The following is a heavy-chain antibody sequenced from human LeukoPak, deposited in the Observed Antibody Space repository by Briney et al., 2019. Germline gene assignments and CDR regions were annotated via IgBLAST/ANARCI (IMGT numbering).Heavy chain of an antibody. CDR1: GGSISSGDYY. J-gene: IGHJ5*02. CDR3: ARDRTTVTTNWFDP. Sequence: SQTLSLTCTVSGGSISSGDYYWSWIRQPPGKGLEWIGYIYYSGSTYYNPSLKSRVTISVDTSKNKFSLKLSSVTAADTAVYYCARDRTTVTTNWFDPWGQGTLVTVSS. V-gene: IGHV4-30-4*08. CDR2: IYYSGST. D-gene: IGHD4-17*01.